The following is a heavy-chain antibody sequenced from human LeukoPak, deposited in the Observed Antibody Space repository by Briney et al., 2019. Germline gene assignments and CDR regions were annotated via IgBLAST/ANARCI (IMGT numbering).Heavy chain of an antibody. V-gene: IGHV3-7*01. CDR1: GFTFSDYW. CDR3: ARDRGRNSFDY. Sequence: GGSLRLSCVASGFTFSDYWMNWVRLAPGMGLEWLATIKQSGSEKDYVESVKDRFIISRDNSKNLLYLQLTSLRAEDTALYYCARDRGRNSFDYWGQGTLVSVSS. J-gene: IGHJ4*02. D-gene: IGHD1-14*01. CDR2: IKQSGSEK.